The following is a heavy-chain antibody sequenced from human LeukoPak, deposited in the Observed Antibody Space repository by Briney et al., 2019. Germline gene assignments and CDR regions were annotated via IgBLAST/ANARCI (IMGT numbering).Heavy chain of an antibody. CDR1: GGSISSYY. V-gene: IGHV4-59*12. Sequence: SETLSLTCTVSGGSISSYYWSWIRQPPGKGLEWIGYIYYSGTTYYNPSLKSRVTISVDTSKNQFSLKLSSVTAADTAVYYCARDLGNYYDSSGYYQAVVWFDPWGQGTLVTVSS. J-gene: IGHJ5*02. D-gene: IGHD3-22*01. CDR2: IYYSGTT. CDR3: ARDLGNYYDSSGYYQAVVWFDP.